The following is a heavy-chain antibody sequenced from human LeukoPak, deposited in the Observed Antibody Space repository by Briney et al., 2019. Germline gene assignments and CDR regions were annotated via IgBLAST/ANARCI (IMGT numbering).Heavy chain of an antibody. Sequence: PSETLSLTCTVSGGSISSSSYYWGWIRQPPGKGLEWIGSIYYSGSTYYNPSLKSRVTISVDTSKNQFSLKLSSVTAADTAVYYCGRRGDCSSTSCYTTGPNFYFDYWGQGTLVTVSS. J-gene: IGHJ4*02. V-gene: IGHV4-39*01. D-gene: IGHD2-2*02. CDR1: GGSISSSSYY. CDR3: GRRGDCSSTSCYTTGPNFYFDY. CDR2: IYYSGST.